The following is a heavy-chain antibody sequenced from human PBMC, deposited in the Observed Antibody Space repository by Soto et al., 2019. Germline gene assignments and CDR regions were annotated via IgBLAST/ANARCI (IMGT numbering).Heavy chain of an antibody. J-gene: IGHJ5*02. Sequence: QVQLVQSGAEVKKPGSSVKVSCKASGGTFSSYAISWVRQAPGQGLEWMGGIIPIFGTANYAQKFQGRVTITADESTSTAYMELSSLRSEDTAVYYCARTVLYYGSGNQYNWFDPWGQGTLVTVSS. CDR1: GGTFSSYA. CDR3: ARTVLYYGSGNQYNWFDP. CDR2: IIPIFGTA. V-gene: IGHV1-69*12. D-gene: IGHD3-10*01.